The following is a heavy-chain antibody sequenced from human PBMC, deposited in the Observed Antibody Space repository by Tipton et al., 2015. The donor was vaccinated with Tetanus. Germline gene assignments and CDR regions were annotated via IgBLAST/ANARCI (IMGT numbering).Heavy chain of an antibody. V-gene: IGHV3-21*01. CDR3: ARDTYYQSHHYNYFDF. CDR1: GFTFSNYK. D-gene: IGHD5-24*01. J-gene: IGHJ4*02. Sequence: GSLRLSCVVSGFTFSNYKMNWVRQAPGKGLEWVSSISSTSSYIDYADSLKGRFIVSRDNSRSMVYLQMDSLRDEDTGVFYCARDTYYQSHHYNYFDFWGQGVRVTVSS. CDR2: ISSTSSYI.